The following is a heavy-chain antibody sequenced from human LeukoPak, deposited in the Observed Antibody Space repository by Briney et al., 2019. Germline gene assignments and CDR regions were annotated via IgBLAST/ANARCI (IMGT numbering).Heavy chain of an antibody. CDR1: GGSISSSNW. CDR3: ARDFYYYDSSGYRPLDY. V-gene: IGHV4-4*02. D-gene: IGHD3-22*01. J-gene: IGHJ4*02. Sequence: SGTLSLTCAVSGGSISSSNWWSWVRQPPGKGLEWIGEIYHSGSTNYNPSLKSRVTISVDKSKNQFSLKLSSVTAADTAVYYCARDFYYYDSSGYRPLDYWGQGTLVTVSS. CDR2: IYHSGST.